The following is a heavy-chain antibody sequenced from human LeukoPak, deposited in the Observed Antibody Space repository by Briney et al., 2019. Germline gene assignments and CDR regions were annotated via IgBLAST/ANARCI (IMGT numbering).Heavy chain of an antibody. CDR2: INHSGST. Sequence: PSETLSLTCAVYGLSFSGYYWSWLRQPPGKGLEWIGEINHSGSTNYNPSLKSRVTISVDTSKNQFSLKLSSVTAADTAVYYCARGRYYYGSGSLDYWGQGTLVTVSS. D-gene: IGHD3-10*01. J-gene: IGHJ4*02. V-gene: IGHV4-34*01. CDR1: GLSFSGYY. CDR3: ARGRYYYGSGSLDY.